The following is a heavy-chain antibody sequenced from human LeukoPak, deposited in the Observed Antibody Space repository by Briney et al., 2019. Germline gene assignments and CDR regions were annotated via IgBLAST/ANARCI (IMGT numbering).Heavy chain of an antibody. CDR3: AKDRVSTVTTNYFDY. J-gene: IGHJ4*02. CDR1: GFTFSNYG. CDR2: ISGSGGTT. D-gene: IGHD4-17*01. V-gene: IGHV3-23*01. Sequence: GGSLRLSCVAAGFTFSNYGMSWVRQAPGKGLEWVSSISGSGGTTYYGDSVKGRFSISRDNSRNTLYLQMNSLRAEDTAAYYCAKDRVSTVTTNYFDYWGQGTLVTVSS.